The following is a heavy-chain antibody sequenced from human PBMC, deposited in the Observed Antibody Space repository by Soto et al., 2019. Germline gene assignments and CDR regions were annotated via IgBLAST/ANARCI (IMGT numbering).Heavy chain of an antibody. CDR3: AKYPIVVVPAANVGY. D-gene: IGHD2-2*01. CDR2: ISGSGGST. CDR1: GFTFSSYA. Sequence: GGSLRLSCAASGFTFSSYAMSWVRQAPGKGLEWVSAISGSGGSTYYADSVKGRFTISRDNSKNTLYLQMNSLRAEDTAVYYCAKYPIVVVPAANVGYWGQGTLVTVPS. J-gene: IGHJ4*02. V-gene: IGHV3-23*01.